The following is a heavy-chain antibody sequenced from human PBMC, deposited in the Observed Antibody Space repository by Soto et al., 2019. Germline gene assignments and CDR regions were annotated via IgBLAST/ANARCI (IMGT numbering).Heavy chain of an antibody. V-gene: IGHV1-8*01. CDR3: ARRAETNGWNGFGADKYYFDF. Sequence: QVQLVQSGAEVRKPGASVKVSCEASGYTFTSYDIYWVRQATGHGLEWMGWMNPNTGNSGYAQKFQGRVTMTSDTSINTAHMELSSLRSEDTAVYYCARRAETNGWNGFGADKYYFDFWGQGTLVTVSS. CDR2: MNPNTGNS. J-gene: IGHJ4*02. CDR1: GYTFTSYD. D-gene: IGHD1-1*01.